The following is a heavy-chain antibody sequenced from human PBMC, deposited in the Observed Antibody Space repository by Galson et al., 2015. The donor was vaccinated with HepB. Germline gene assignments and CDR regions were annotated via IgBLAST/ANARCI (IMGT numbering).Heavy chain of an antibody. CDR3: ARGLEGESSVGLDY. Sequence: SLRLSCAASGFTFSSHWMYWVRQAPGKGLVWVSRINSDGSRTNYADSVKGRFAISRDNAKNTLSLQMTSLRAEDTAVYHCARGLEGESSVGLDYWGQGALVTVSS. CDR2: INSDGSRT. D-gene: IGHD3-16*01. CDR1: GFTFSSHW. V-gene: IGHV3-74*01. J-gene: IGHJ4*02.